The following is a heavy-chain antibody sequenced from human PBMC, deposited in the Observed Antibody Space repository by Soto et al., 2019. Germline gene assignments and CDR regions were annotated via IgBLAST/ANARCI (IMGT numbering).Heavy chain of an antibody. CDR1: GCTFSSYA. CDR2: ISSNGGST. V-gene: IGHV3-64D*06. D-gene: IGHD6-19*01. CDR3: VTHSSGWYFDY. J-gene: IGHJ4*02. Sequence: GGSLRLSCSASGCTFSSYAMHWVRQAPGKGLEYVSTISSNGGSTYYADSVKGRFTISRDNSKNTLYLQMSSLRTEDTAVFYCVTHSSGWYFDYWGPGTLVTVSS.